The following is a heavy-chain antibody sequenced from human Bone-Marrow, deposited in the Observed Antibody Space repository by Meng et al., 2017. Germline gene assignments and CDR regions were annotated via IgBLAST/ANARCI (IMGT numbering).Heavy chain of an antibody. CDR1: SVSISSTNW. CDR2: IHQDGYT. J-gene: IGHJ4*02. D-gene: IGHD6-13*01. V-gene: IGHV4-4*02. Sequence: QVQLQESGPGLVKPSGTLSLTCAVASVSISSTNWWGWVRQPPGKGLEWIGEIHQDGYTNYSPSLKSRVTISVDKSRNQFSLKLNSVTAADTAAYYCARLGPPIAAGDPFDYWGQGTLVTVSS. CDR3: ARLGPPIAAGDPFDY.